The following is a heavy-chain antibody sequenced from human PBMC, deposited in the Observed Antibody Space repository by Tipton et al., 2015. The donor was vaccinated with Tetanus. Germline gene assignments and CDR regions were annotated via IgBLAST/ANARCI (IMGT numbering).Heavy chain of an antibody. CDR1: GASITSFY. V-gene: IGHV4-59*08. CDR3: ARMQRYGMDV. Sequence: TLSLTCTVSGASITSFYWSWIRQSPGKGLEWLGDIYYTGGTHYNASLKGRLTISIDMSENQSSLTLTSVTGADTAVYYCARMQRYGMDVWGQGTTVTVSS. J-gene: IGHJ6*02. CDR2: IYYTGGT. D-gene: IGHD6-25*01.